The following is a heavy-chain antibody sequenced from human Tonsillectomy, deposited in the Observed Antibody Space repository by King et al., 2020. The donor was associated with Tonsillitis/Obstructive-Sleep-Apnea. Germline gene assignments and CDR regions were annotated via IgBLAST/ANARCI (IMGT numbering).Heavy chain of an antibody. CDR2: IYYSGST. CDR3: ARFCSSTSGYYYGMDV. V-gene: IGHV4-31*03. D-gene: IGHD2-2*01. Sequence: QLQESGPGLVKPSQTLSLTCTVSGGSISSGGYYWNWIRQHPGKGLEWIGYIYYSGSTYYNPSLKSRVAISVDTSKNQFSLKLSSVTAADTAVYYCARFCSSTSGYYYGMDVWGQGTTVIVSS. J-gene: IGHJ6*02. CDR1: GGSISSGGYY.